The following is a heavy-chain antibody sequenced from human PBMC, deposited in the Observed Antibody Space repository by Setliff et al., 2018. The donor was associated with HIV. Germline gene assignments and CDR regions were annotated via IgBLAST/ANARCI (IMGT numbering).Heavy chain of an antibody. CDR3: ARASVMHSDYGLWVWIDP. CDR1: GGSVSGHY. V-gene: IGHV4-59*02. Sequence: SETLSLTCSVSGGSVSGHYWSWIRQSPGQGLEWIGYIYHSGTTNKNPSLKSRVTMSVDTSKNLFSLKVRSVTAADTAVYYCARASVMHSDYGLWVWIDPWGQGTPVTVSS. J-gene: IGHJ5*02. CDR2: IYHSGTT. D-gene: IGHD3-16*01.